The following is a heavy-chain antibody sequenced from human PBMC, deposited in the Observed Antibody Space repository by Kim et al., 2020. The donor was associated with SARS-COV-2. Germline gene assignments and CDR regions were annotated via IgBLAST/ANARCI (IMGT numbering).Heavy chain of an antibody. Sequence: YAQEFQGRGTITRDTSASTAYMELSSLGSEDTAVYYCARDSRIFGVVVDPWGQGTLVTVSS. V-gene: IGHV1-3*01. D-gene: IGHD3-3*01. J-gene: IGHJ5*02. CDR3: ARDSRIFGVVVDP.